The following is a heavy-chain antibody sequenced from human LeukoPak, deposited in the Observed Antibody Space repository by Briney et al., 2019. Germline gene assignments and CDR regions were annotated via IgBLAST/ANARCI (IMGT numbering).Heavy chain of an antibody. J-gene: IGHJ6*04. CDR3: AREIGYYFDSDDSRLRGRLDV. CDR2: IYPGGVT. V-gene: IGHV3-53*01. CDR1: GFTINTNY. D-gene: IGHD3-22*01. Sequence: GGSLRLSCAASGFTINTNYMNWVRQAPGRGLEWLSVIYPGGVTKYAESVKGRFTDSRDIAKNTVYLEMNDLRAEDTALYYCAREIGYYFDSDDSRLRGRLDVWGKGTSVTVSS.